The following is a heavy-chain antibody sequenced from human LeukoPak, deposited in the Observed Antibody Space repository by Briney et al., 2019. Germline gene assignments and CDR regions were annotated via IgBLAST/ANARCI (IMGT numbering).Heavy chain of an antibody. J-gene: IGHJ4*02. CDR2: IYYSGST. D-gene: IGHD6-19*01. CDR1: GGSISSSSYY. CDR3: ASSSGWSHYFDY. Sequence: SETLSLTCTVSGGSISSSSYYWGWIRQPPGKGLEWIGSIYYSGSTYYNPSLKSRATISVDTSKNQFSLKLSSVTAADTAVYYCASSSGWSHYFDYWGQGTLVTVSS. V-gene: IGHV4-39*01.